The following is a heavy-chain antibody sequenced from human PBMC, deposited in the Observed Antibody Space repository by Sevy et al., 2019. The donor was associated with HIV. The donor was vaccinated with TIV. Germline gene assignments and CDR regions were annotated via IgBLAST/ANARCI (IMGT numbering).Heavy chain of an antibody. Sequence: ASLKVSCKASGYTFTSYGISWVRQAPGQGLEWMGWISAYNGNTNYAQKLQGRVTMTTDTSTSTAYMELRSLRSDDTAVYYCAREVGYSYGYFGAFDIWGQGTMVTVSS. CDR3: AREVGYSYGYFGAFDI. V-gene: IGHV1-18*01. CDR1: GYTFTSYG. CDR2: ISAYNGNT. J-gene: IGHJ3*02. D-gene: IGHD5-18*01.